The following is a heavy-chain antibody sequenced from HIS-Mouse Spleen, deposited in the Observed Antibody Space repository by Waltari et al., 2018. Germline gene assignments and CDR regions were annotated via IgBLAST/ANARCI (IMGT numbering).Heavy chain of an antibody. D-gene: IGHD3-10*01. CDR1: GFTFDDYA. CDR3: AKDRDGSGSYSDY. CDR2: SSWDGGRT. Sequence: EVQLVESGGVVVQPGGSLRLSCAASGFTFDDYAMHWVRQAPWKGLEWVSLSSWDGGRTYYADSLKGRLTISRDNSKNSLYLQMNSLRAEDTALYYCAKDRDGSGSYSDYWGQGTLVTVSS. J-gene: IGHJ4*02. V-gene: IGHV3-43D*03.